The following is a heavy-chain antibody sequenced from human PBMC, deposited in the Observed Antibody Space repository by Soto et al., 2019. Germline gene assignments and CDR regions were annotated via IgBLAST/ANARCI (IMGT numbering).Heavy chain of an antibody. D-gene: IGHD5-12*01. V-gene: IGHV2-5*02. J-gene: IGHJ4*02. CDR3: AQKPRGYAYYFDY. CDR1: GFSLSTRGVA. CDR2: IYWDEDK. Sequence: QITVKESGPTLVKPTQTLTLTCTFSGFSLSTRGVAVGWLRQPPGTALEWLAPIYWDEDKWYSPALKGRLTIPDDPSKTQVVLTMTNMDPVDTSTYYCAQKPRGYAYYFDYRGQGTLVTVSS.